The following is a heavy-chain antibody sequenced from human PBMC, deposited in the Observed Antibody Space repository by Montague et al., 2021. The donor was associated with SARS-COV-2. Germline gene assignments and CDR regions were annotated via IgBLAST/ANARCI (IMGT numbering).Heavy chain of an antibody. CDR2: INQSGRT. D-gene: IGHD3-10*01. CDR1: GGSFSGYY. CDR3: AGRGSSGWGVTVSAELDY. V-gene: IGHV4-34*01. J-gene: IGHJ4*02. Sequence: SETLSLTCAVYGGSFSGYYWSWIRQPPEKGLEWIGEINQSGRTNNNPSLKSRVIISVDTSKNQFSLKLSSVTAADTAVYYCAGRGSSGWGVTVSAELDYWGQGILVIVSS.